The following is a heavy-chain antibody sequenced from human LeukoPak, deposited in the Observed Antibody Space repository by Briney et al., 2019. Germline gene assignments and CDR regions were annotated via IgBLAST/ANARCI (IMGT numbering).Heavy chain of an antibody. CDR1: GFSFSTFG. Sequence: PGRSLRLSCAASGFSFSTFGMHRVRQAPGKGLEWVANIKQDGSQENYVDSVKGRFTISRDNAKNSVYLQMNGLLVEDTAVYCCVREWAGGLAAAGTRIEGSYWGQGTQVIVSS. CDR3: VREWAGGLAAAGTRIEGSY. CDR2: IKQDGSQE. V-gene: IGHV3-7*01. J-gene: IGHJ4*02. D-gene: IGHD6-13*01.